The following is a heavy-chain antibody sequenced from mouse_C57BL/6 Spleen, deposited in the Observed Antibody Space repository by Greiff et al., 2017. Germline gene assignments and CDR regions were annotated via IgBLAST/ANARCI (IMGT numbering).Heavy chain of an antibody. Sequence: EVKLQQSGPVLVKPGASVKMSCKASGYTFTDYYMNWVKQSHGKSLEWIGVINPYNGGTSYNQKFKGQATLTVDKSSSTAYMELNSLTSEDSAVYYCARWKGNYYGSSSYYYAMDYWGQGTSVTVSS. J-gene: IGHJ4*01. V-gene: IGHV1-19*01. CDR1: GYTFTDYY. CDR3: ARWKGNYYGSSSYYYAMDY. CDR2: INPYNGGT. D-gene: IGHD1-1*01.